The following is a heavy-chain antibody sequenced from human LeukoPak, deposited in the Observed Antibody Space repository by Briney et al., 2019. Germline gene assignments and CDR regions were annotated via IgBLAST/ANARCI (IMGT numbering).Heavy chain of an antibody. CDR1: GFTFSSYS. D-gene: IGHD4-17*01. J-gene: IGHJ6*02. CDR3: ARDNAATVTPYSFYAMDV. CDR2: ISSSSSYI. V-gene: IGHV3-21*01. Sequence: GGSLTLSCAASGFTFSSYSMNWVRQAPGKGLEWVSSISSSSSYIYYADSVKGRFTISRDNAKNSLYLQMNSLRVEDTAVYYCARDNAATVTPYSFYAMDVWGLGTTVTVSS.